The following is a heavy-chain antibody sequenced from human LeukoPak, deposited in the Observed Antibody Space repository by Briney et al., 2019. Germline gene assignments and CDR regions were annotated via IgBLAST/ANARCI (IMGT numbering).Heavy chain of an antibody. CDR2: FDPEDGET. V-gene: IGHV1-24*01. J-gene: IGHJ4*02. CDR3: ARDRDSSSWYVLAY. CDR1: GYTLTELS. Sequence: ASVKVSCKVSGYTLTELSMHWVRQAPGKGLEWMGSFDPEDGETIYAQKFQGRVTMTEDTSTDTAYMELSSLRSDDTAVYYCARDRDSSSWYVLAYWGQGTQVTVSS. D-gene: IGHD6-13*01.